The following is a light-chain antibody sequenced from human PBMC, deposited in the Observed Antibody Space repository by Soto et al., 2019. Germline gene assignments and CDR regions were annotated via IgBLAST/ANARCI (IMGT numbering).Light chain of an antibody. CDR3: CSYAGGTTDVV. CDR2: EGS. CDR1: SDDFAVYYL. V-gene: IGLV2-23*01. Sequence: QSALTQPASVSGSPGQSITISCTGASDDFAVYYLVSWYQHHPGKAPKLMIYEGSKRPSGVSNRFSGSKSGNTASLTISGLQAEDEADYYCCSYAGGTTDVVFGGGTKLTVL. J-gene: IGLJ2*01.